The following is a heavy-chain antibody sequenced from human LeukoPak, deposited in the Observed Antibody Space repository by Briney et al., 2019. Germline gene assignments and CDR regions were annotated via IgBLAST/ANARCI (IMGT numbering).Heavy chain of an antibody. J-gene: IGHJ4*02. V-gene: IGHV1-2*02. CDR2: INPNSGGT. D-gene: IGHD3-16*02. CDR1: GYTFTSYG. CDR3: ASGVGDYIWGSYRYTGGFDY. Sequence: GASVKVSCKASGYTFTSYGISWVRQAPGQGLEWMGWINPNSGGTNYAQKFQGRVTMTRDTSISTAYMELSRLRSDDTAVYYCASGVGDYIWGSYRYTGGFDYWGQGTLVTVSS.